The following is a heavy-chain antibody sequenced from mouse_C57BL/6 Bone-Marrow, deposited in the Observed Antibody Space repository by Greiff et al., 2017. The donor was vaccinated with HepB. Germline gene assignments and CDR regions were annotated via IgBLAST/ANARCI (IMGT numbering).Heavy chain of an antibody. Sequence: QVQLQQSGPELVRPGVSVKISCKGSGYTFTDYAMHWVKQSNAKSLEWIGVICTYYGDASYNQKFKDKATMTVAKSSSTAYMELARLTSEDSAVYYCARGRLRHEGFAYWGQGTLVTVSA. J-gene: IGHJ3*01. CDR1: GYTFTDYA. CDR2: ICTYYGDA. D-gene: IGHD2-2*01. CDR3: ARGRLRHEGFAY. V-gene: IGHV1-67*01.